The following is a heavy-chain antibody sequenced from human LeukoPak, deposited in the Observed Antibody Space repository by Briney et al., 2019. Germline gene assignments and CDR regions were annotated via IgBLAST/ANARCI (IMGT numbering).Heavy chain of an antibody. V-gene: IGHV4-34*01. CDR3: AAPYCSGGSCYSNSSFGY. CDR2: INHSGST. CDR1: GGSFSGYY. D-gene: IGHD2-15*01. Sequence: SETLSLTCAVYGGSFSGYYWSWIRQPPGKGLEWIGEINHSGSTNYNPSLKSRVTISVDTSKNQFSLKLSSVTAADTAVYYCAAPYCSGGSCYSNSSFGYWGQGTLVTVSP. J-gene: IGHJ4*02.